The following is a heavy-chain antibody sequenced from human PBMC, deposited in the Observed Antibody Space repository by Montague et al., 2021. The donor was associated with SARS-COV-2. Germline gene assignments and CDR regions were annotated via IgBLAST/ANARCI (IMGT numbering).Heavy chain of an antibody. J-gene: IGHJ6*02. CDR3: VSVGRQQLVRLSGMDV. V-gene: IGHV4-39*07. Sequence: IYYSGSTYYHPPLKSRATISVDTSQNQFSLNLSSVTAPDTAVYYCVSVGRQQLVRLSGMDVWGQGTTVTVSS. D-gene: IGHD6-13*01. CDR2: IYYSGST.